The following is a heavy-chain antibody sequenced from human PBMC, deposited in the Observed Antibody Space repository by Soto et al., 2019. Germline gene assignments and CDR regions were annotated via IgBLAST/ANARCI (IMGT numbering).Heavy chain of an antibody. CDR2: IYYSGST. J-gene: IGHJ4*02. V-gene: IGHV4-59*01. CDR1: GGSISSYY. CDR3: ERHYRGSYSFFDY. Sequence: SETLSLPCTVSGGSISSYYWSWIRQPPGKGLEWIGYIYYSGSTNYNPSLKSRVTISVDTSKNQFSLKMSSVTAADTAVYDFERHYRGSYSFFDYWAQGTLVTV. D-gene: IGHD1-26*01.